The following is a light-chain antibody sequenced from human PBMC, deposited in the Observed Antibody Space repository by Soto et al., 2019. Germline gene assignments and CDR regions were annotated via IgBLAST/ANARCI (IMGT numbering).Light chain of an antibody. CDR1: SSDVGSYNH. J-gene: IGLJ1*01. V-gene: IGLV2-23*01. Sequence: QSVLTQPASVSGSPGQSITISCTGTSSDVGSYNHVSWYQQYPGKAPKLMIYEGNNRPSGVSNRFSASKSGNTASLTISGLQAEDEANYYCCSYATSSTFVFGTGTKVTV. CDR2: EGN. CDR3: CSYATSSTFV.